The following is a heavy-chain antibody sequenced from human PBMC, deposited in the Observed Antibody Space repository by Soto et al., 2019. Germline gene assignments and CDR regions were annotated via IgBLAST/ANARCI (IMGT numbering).Heavy chain of an antibody. CDR2: IYATGTT. CDR1: GASISGFY. J-gene: IGHJ5*02. D-gene: IGHD1-1*01. CDR3: VRDGTKTLRDWFDP. V-gene: IGHV4-4*07. Sequence: SETLSLTCTVSGASISGFYWIWIRRSAGKGLEWIGRIYATGTTDYNPSLKSRVMMSVDTSKKQFSLKLRSVTAADTAVYYCVRDGTKTLRDWFDPWGQGISVTVSS.